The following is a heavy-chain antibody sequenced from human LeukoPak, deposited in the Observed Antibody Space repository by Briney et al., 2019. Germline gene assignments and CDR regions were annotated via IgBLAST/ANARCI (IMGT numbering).Heavy chain of an antibody. D-gene: IGHD6-19*01. CDR3: ARDRGRWAVAGQIDAFDI. V-gene: IGHV1-2*02. CDR2: INPNRGGT. Sequence: ASVKVSCKASGYTFTGYYMHWVRQTPGQGLEWMGWINPNRGGTNYAQKFQGRVTMTRDTSISTAYMELSRLRFDDTAVYYCARDRGRWAVAGQIDAFDIWGQGTMITVSS. CDR1: GYTFTGYY. J-gene: IGHJ3*02.